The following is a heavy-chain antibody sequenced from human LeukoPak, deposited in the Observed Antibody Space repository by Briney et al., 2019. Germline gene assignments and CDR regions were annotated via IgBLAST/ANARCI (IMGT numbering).Heavy chain of an antibody. V-gene: IGHV1-2*02. CDR1: GYTFTGYY. J-gene: IGHJ6*04. CDR2: INPDSGDT. CDR3: ARLLTMRLDV. D-gene: IGHD3-10*01. Sequence: ASVKVSCKASGYTFTGYYLHWVRQAPGQGLEYMGWINPDSGDTNYAQKFQGRVTMTRDTSISTAYMELTRLTSDDTAVYYCARLLTMRLDVRGKGTTVTVSS.